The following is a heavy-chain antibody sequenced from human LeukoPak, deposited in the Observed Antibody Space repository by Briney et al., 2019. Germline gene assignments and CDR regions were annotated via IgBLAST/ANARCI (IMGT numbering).Heavy chain of an antibody. J-gene: IGHJ6*02. Sequence: SSETLSLTCAVYGGSFSGYYWSWIRQPPGKGLEWIGEINHSGSTNYNPSLKGRVTISVDTSKNQFSLKLSSVTAADTAVYYCARGRVVVVAATLLYYYYGMDVWGQGTTVTVSS. CDR1: GGSFSGYY. V-gene: IGHV4-34*01. CDR2: INHSGST. CDR3: ARGRVVVVAATLLYYYYGMDV. D-gene: IGHD2-15*01.